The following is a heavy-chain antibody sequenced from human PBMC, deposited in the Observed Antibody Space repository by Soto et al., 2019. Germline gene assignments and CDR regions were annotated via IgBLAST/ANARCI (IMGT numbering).Heavy chain of an antibody. CDR1: GDSISSGGYS. D-gene: IGHD3-22*01. V-gene: IGHV4-30-2*01. CDR3: ARAHYGPSGYYFDS. Sequence: QVQLQESGSGLVKPSQTLSPTCTVSGDSISSGGYSWSWIRQPPRQGLEWIGYIYHTGSTSYSPSLKSRVTMSVDKSKNQFSLSLNSVTAADTAIYYCARAHYGPSGYYFDSWGQGALFTVSS. J-gene: IGHJ4*02. CDR2: IYHTGST.